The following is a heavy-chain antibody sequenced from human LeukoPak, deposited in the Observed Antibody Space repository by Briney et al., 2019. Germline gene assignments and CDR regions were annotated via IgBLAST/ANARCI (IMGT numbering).Heavy chain of an antibody. CDR1: GYTFTSYY. J-gene: IGHJ5*02. CDR3: ARQLGYGLLLNWFDP. D-gene: IGHD5-24*01. V-gene: IGHV1-46*01. CDR2: INPSGGST. Sequence: ASVKVSCKASGYTFTSYYMHWVRQAPGQGLEWMGIINPSGGSTSYAQKFQGRVTMTRDTSTGTVYMELSSLRSEDTAVYYCARQLGYGLLLNWFDPWGQGTLVTVSS.